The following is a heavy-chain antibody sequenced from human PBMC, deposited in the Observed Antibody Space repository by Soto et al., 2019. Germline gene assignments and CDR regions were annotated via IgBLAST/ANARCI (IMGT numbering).Heavy chain of an antibody. Sequence: PGGSLRLSCAASGFTFSSYAMHWVRQAPGKGLEWVAVISYDGSNKYYADSVKGRFTISRDNSKNTLYLQMNSLRAEDTAMYYCARRVSTIYYYYGMDVWGQGTTVTVSS. CDR1: GFTFSSYA. J-gene: IGHJ6*02. V-gene: IGHV3-30-3*01. CDR3: ARRVSTIYYYYGMDV. D-gene: IGHD5-12*01. CDR2: ISYDGSNK.